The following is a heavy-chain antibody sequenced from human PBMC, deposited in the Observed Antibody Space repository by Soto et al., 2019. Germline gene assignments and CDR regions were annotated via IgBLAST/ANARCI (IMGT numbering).Heavy chain of an antibody. CDR3: ARRYGSAFDI. V-gene: IGHV4-61*08. CDR1: DGSISSGGYY. D-gene: IGHD3-10*01. Sequence: SETPSLTRRVSDGSISSGGYYWSWIRQPPGKGLEWIGYIYYSGSTNYNPSLKSRVTISVDTSKNQFSLKLSSVTAADTAVYYCARRYGSAFDIWGQGTMVTVSS. J-gene: IGHJ3*02. CDR2: IYYSGST.